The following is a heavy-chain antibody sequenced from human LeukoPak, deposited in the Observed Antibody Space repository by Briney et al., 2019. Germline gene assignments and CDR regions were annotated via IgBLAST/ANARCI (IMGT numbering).Heavy chain of an antibody. CDR1: GYTPTELS. V-gene: IGHV1-24*01. J-gene: IGHJ5*02. CDR3: ATVRGGYCSGGSCRAVNWFDP. Sequence: ASVKASCKVSGYTPTELSMHWVRQAPGNGREWMGGFDPEDGETIYAQKFQGRVTMTEDTSTDTAYMELSSLRSEDTAVYYCATVRGGYCSGGSCRAVNWFDPWGEGTLVTVSS. CDR2: FDPEDGET. D-gene: IGHD2-15*01.